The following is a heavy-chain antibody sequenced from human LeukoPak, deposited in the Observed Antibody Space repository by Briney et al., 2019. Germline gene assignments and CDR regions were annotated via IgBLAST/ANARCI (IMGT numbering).Heavy chain of an antibody. Sequence: ASVKVSCKASGGTFSSYAISWVRQAPGQGLEWMGGIIPIFGTANYAQKFQGRVTITADESTSTAYMELSSLRSEDTAVYYCARDHRVWFYDILTGYQLDYWGQGTLVTVSS. J-gene: IGHJ4*02. CDR3: ARDHRVWFYDILTGYQLDY. CDR2: IIPIFGTA. CDR1: GGTFSSYA. V-gene: IGHV1-69*13. D-gene: IGHD3-9*01.